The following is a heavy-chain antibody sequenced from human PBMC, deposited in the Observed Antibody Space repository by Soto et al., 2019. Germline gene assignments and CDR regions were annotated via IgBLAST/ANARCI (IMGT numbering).Heavy chain of an antibody. CDR1: GFTFSSYA. D-gene: IGHD6-13*01. Sequence: PGGSLRLSCAASGFTFSSYAMHWVRQAPGKGLEWVAVISYDGSNKYYADSVKGRFTISRDNSKNTPYLQMNSLRAEDTAVYYCARDLSSSWTNFDYWGQGTLVTVSS. CDR3: ARDLSSSWTNFDY. J-gene: IGHJ4*02. CDR2: ISYDGSNK. V-gene: IGHV3-30-3*01.